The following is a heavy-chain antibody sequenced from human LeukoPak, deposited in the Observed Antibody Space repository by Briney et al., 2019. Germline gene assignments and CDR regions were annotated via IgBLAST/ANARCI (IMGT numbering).Heavy chain of an antibody. V-gene: IGHV3-21*04. J-gene: IGHJ5*02. CDR1: GFTFSSYG. CDR2: ISSSSRFI. Sequence: GGSLRLSCAASGFTFSSYGMNWVRQAPGEGLEWVSYISSSSRFIYYADSMKGRFTISRDNAKNSLYLQMNSLRDGDTAVYYCARANYGSGSYPNWFDPWGQGTLVTVSS. CDR3: ARANYGSGSYPNWFDP. D-gene: IGHD3-10*01.